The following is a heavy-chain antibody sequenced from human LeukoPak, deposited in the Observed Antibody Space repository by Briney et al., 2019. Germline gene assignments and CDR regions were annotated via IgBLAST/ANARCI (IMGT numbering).Heavy chain of an antibody. J-gene: IGHJ6*03. CDR2: INPNSGGT. V-gene: IGHV1-2*02. CDR1: GYTFTGYY. D-gene: IGHD1-20*01. CDR3: ARANWNDGGYYYYYMDV. Sequence: ASVKVSCKASGYTFTGYYMHWVRQAAGQGLEWMGWINPNSGGTNYAQKFQGRVTMTRDTSISTAYMELSRLRSDDTAVYYCARANWNDGGYYYYYMDVWGKGTTVTGPS.